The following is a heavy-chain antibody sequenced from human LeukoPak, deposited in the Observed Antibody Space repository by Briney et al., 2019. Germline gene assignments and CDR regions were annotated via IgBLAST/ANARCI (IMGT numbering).Heavy chain of an antibody. V-gene: IGHV3-30-3*01. CDR2: ISYDGSNK. CDR1: GFTFSSYA. D-gene: IGHD3-16*02. CDR3: ARDLSWYFDY. Sequence: GGSLRLSCAASGFTFSSYAMHWVRQAPGKGLERVAVISYDGSNKYYADSVKGRFTISRDNSKNTLYLQMNSLRAEDTAVYYCARDLSWYFDYWGQGTLVTVSS. J-gene: IGHJ4*02.